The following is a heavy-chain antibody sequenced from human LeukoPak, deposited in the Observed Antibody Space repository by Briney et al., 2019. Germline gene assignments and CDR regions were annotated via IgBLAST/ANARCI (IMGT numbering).Heavy chain of an antibody. J-gene: IGHJ4*02. Sequence: GGSLRLSCAASGFTFSSYWMSWVRQAPGKGLEWVANIKQDGSEKYYVDSVKGRFTISRDNAKNSLYLQMNSLRAEDTAVYYCAKDAIGNYYDSSGLDWGQGTLVTVSS. D-gene: IGHD3-22*01. V-gene: IGHV3-7*01. CDR3: AKDAIGNYYDSSGLD. CDR2: IKQDGSEK. CDR1: GFTFSSYW.